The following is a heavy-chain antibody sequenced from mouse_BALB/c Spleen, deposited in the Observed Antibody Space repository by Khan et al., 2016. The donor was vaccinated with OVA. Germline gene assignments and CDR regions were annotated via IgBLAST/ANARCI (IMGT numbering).Heavy chain of an antibody. CDR1: GYSITSDYA. J-gene: IGHJ3*01. Sequence: EVQLQESGPGLVKPSQSLSLTCTVTGYSITSDYAWNWIRQFPGNRLEWMGYITYSGRTSYTPSLKSRISITRDTSKNQFLLQLNSVTIDDTATYNFSGELAYWGQGTPVTVSA. CDR2: ITYSGRT. V-gene: IGHV3-2*02. CDR3: SGELAY.